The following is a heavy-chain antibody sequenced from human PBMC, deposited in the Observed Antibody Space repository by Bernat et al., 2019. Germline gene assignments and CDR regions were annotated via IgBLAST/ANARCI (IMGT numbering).Heavy chain of an antibody. Sequence: EVQLLESGGGLVQPGGSLRLSCAASGFTFSSYAMSWVRQAPGKGLEWVSAISGSGGSTCYADSVKGRFTISRDNSKNTLYLQMNSLRAEDTAVYYCAKSGDTAMNNYYYGMDVWGQGTTVTVSS. CDR2: ISGSGGST. D-gene: IGHD5-18*01. CDR3: AKSGDTAMNNYYYGMDV. J-gene: IGHJ6*02. V-gene: IGHV3-23*01. CDR1: GFTFSSYA.